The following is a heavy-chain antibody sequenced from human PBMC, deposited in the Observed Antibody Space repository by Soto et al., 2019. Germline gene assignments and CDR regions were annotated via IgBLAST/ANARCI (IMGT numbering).Heavy chain of an antibody. Sequence: VKVSCKASGGTFSSYAISWVRQAPGQGLEWMGGIIPIFGTANYAQKFQGRVTITADESTSTAYMELSSLRSEDTAVYYCAATRDYYGSGSADYYYGMDVWGQGTTVTVSS. CDR2: IIPIFGTA. J-gene: IGHJ6*02. V-gene: IGHV1-69*13. CDR3: AATRDYYGSGSADYYYGMDV. CDR1: GGTFSSYA. D-gene: IGHD3-10*01.